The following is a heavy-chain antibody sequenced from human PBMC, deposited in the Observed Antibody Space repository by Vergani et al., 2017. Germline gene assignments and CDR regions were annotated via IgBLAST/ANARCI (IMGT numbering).Heavy chain of an antibody. J-gene: IGHJ6*02. V-gene: IGHV1-18*04. D-gene: IGHD2-15*01. Sequence: QVQLVQSGAEVKKPGASVKVSCKASGYTFTSYGISWVRQAPGQGLEWMGWISAYNGNTNYAQKLQGRVTMTTDTSTSTAYMELRSLRSDDTAVYYCARDGGPYCSGGSCYPPDYYYYGMDVWGQGTTVTVSS. CDR1: GYTFTSYG. CDR3: ARDGGPYCSGGSCYPPDYYYYGMDV. CDR2: ISAYNGNT.